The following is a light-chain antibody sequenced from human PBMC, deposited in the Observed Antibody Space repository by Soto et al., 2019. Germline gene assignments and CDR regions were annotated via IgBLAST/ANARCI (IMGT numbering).Light chain of an antibody. CDR3: QQYGNPPPNA. CDR2: GAS. V-gene: IGKV3-20*01. Sequence: EIVLTQSPGTLSLSPGERATLSCRASQSVSSSDLAWYQQKPGQAPRVLIYGASSRATGIPDRFSGSGSGTDCTLTISRLEPEDFAVYFCQQYGNPPPNAFGQGTKVEIK. CDR1: QSVSSSD. J-gene: IGKJ2*01.